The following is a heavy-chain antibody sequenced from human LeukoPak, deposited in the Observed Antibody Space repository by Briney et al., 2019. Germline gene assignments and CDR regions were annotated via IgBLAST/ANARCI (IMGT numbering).Heavy chain of an antibody. Sequence: PGGSLRLSCAASGFTFSSYSMNWVRQAPGKGLEWVSSISSSSSYIYYADSVKGRFTISRDNAKNSLYLQMNSLRAGDTAVYYCARGYGLPRGHIVVVPAAILPWFDPWGQGTLVTVSS. CDR1: GFTFSSYS. J-gene: IGHJ5*02. V-gene: IGHV3-21*01. D-gene: IGHD2-2*02. CDR2: ISSSSSYI. CDR3: ARGYGLPRGHIVVVPAAILPWFDP.